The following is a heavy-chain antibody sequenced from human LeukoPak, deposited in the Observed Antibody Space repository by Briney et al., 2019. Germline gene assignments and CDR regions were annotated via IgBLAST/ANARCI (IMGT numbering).Heavy chain of an antibody. D-gene: IGHD4-23*01. CDR3: ARHSLSVTYFDY. Sequence: SETLSLTCAVSGYSISSGYYWGWIRQPPGKGLEWIGSIYHSGSTHYNPSLKSRVTISVDTSKNQFSLKLSSVTAADTAVYYCARHSLSVTYFDYWGQGTLVTVSS. J-gene: IGHJ4*02. V-gene: IGHV4-38-2*01. CDR1: GYSISSGYY. CDR2: IYHSGST.